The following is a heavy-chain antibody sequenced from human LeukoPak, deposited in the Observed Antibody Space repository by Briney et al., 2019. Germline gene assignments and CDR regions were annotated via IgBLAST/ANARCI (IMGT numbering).Heavy chain of an antibody. J-gene: IGHJ4*02. CDR1: GGSISSYY. Sequence: PSETLSLTCTVSGGSISSYYWSWIRQPPGKGLEWIGYIYYSGSTNYNPSLKSRVTISVDTSKNQFSLKLSSVTAADTAVYYCARTASLTGDPDYWGQGTLVTVSS. CDR3: ARTASLTGDPDY. V-gene: IGHV4-59*01. CDR2: IYYSGST. D-gene: IGHD7-27*01.